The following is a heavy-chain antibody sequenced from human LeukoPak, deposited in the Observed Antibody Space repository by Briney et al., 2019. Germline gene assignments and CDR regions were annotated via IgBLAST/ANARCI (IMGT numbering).Heavy chain of an antibody. V-gene: IGHV3-7*01. Sequence: GDSLGPSCAASGFTFTKYWMTWVRQAPGKGLEWVGNIKQDGSDKNYMDSVKGRFTISRDNTKNSVYLQMSSLRAEDTAVYYCAREVWGPEYWGQGTLVTVSS. CDR2: IKQDGSDK. CDR1: GFTFTKYW. CDR3: AREVWGPEY. D-gene: IGHD1-14*01. J-gene: IGHJ4*02.